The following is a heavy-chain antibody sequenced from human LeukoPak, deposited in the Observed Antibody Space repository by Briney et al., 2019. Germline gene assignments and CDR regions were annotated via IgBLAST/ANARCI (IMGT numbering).Heavy chain of an antibody. CDR1: GFTFSSYG. J-gene: IGHJ4*02. D-gene: IGHD2-2*01. CDR2: ISYDGSNK. Sequence: PGGSLRLSCAASGFTFSSYGMHWVRQAPGKGLEWVAVISYDGSNKYYADSVKGRFTISRDNSKNTLYLQMNSLRAEDTAVYYCAKAAKLYCSSTSCPYFDYWGQGTLVTVSS. CDR3: AKAAKLYCSSTSCPYFDY. V-gene: IGHV3-30*18.